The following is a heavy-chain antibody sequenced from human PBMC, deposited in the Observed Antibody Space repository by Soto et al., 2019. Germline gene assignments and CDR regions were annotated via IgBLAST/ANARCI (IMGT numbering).Heavy chain of an antibody. Sequence: PSETLSLTCTVSGGSISSGGYYWSWIRQHPGKGLEWIGYIYYSGSTYYNPSLKSRVTISVDTSKNQFSLKLSSVTAADTAVYYCARTRGGVGATEYFQHWGQGTLVTVSS. CDR1: GGSISSGGYY. D-gene: IGHD1-26*01. CDR2: IYYSGST. V-gene: IGHV4-31*03. J-gene: IGHJ1*01. CDR3: ARTRGGVGATEYFQH.